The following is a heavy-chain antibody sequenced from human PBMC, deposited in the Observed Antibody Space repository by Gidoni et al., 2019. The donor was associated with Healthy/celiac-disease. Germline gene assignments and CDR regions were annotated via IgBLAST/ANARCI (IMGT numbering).Heavy chain of an antibody. CDR3: ARRITMVRGVYYFDY. CDR1: GYSFTSYW. D-gene: IGHD3-10*01. Sequence: EVQRVQSGAEVQKHGQSPKIYCKGSGYSFTSYWNSWVRQMPGKGLAWMGIFYPGDSATRYSPTFQGQVTISADKSISTAYLQWSSLKASDTAMYYCARRITMVRGVYYFDYWGQGTLVTVSS. J-gene: IGHJ4*02. CDR2: FYPGDSAT. V-gene: IGHV5-51*01.